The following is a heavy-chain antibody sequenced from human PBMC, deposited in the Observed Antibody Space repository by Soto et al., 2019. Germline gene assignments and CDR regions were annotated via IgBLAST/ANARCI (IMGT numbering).Heavy chain of an antibody. D-gene: IGHD3-3*01. Sequence: SATLSLTCPVSGGSISSGDYYWSWIRQPPGNGLEWIGYIYYSGSTYYNPSLKSRVTISVDTSKNQFSLKLSSVTAADTAVYYCARAIRDYDFWSGYPGPFDYWGQGTLVTVSS. CDR2: IYYSGST. J-gene: IGHJ4*02. V-gene: IGHV4-30-4*01. CDR3: ARAIRDYDFWSGYPGPFDY. CDR1: GGSISSGDYY.